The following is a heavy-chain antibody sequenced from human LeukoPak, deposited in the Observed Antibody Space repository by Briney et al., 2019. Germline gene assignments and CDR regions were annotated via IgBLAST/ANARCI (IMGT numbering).Heavy chain of an antibody. CDR3: AKNGQSGFSFDP. D-gene: IGHD2-8*01. V-gene: IGHV4-59*12. CDR2: IYYSGST. J-gene: IGHJ5*02. CDR1: GGSISSYY. Sequence: SETLSLTCTVSGGSISSYYWSWIRQPPGKGLEWIGYIYYSGSTNYNPSLKSRVTTSADTSKNQFSLKLSSVTAADTAVYYCAKNGQSGFSFDPWGQGTLVTVSS.